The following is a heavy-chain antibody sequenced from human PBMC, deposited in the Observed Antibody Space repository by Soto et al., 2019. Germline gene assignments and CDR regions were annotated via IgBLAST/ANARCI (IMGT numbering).Heavy chain of an antibody. V-gene: IGHV3-23*01. CDR2: ISGSGGST. Sequence: GGSLRLSCAASGFTFSSYAMSWVRQAPGKGLEWLSAISGSGGSTYYADSVKGRFTISRDNSKNTLYLQMNSLRAEDTAVYYCAKDGHRYCSSTSCYNYYYYGMDVWGQGTTVTVSS. J-gene: IGHJ6*02. CDR1: GFTFSSYA. CDR3: AKDGHRYCSSTSCYNYYYYGMDV. D-gene: IGHD2-2*02.